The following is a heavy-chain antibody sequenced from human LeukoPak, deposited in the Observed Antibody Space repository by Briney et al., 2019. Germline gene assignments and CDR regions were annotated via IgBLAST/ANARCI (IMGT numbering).Heavy chain of an antibody. Sequence: SETLSLTCTVSGGSITGYNWSWIPHPPGMGLEWIWYLYYTGSTNYYPSLKSRVIISVDTSKNQFSLKLSSATAADTAVYYCARGDYYDSSGYYYDYWGQGTLVTVSS. V-gene: IGHV4-59*12. CDR2: LYYTGST. D-gene: IGHD3-22*01. CDR1: GGSITGYN. CDR3: ARGDYYDSSGYYYDY. J-gene: IGHJ4*02.